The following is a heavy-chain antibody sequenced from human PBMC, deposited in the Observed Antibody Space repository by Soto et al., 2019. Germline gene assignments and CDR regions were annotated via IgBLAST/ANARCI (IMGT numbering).Heavy chain of an antibody. D-gene: IGHD2-2*01. Sequence: GASVKVSCKASGFTFTSSAVQWVRQARGQRREWMGWVVVGSGNKNYAQKFQERVTITRDMSTSTAYMELSSLRSEDTAVYYCAASPEVYCSSTSCYPRGGYNWFDPWGQGTLVTVSS. CDR2: VVVGSGNK. CDR3: AASPEVYCSSTSCYPRGGYNWFDP. CDR1: GFTFTSSA. J-gene: IGHJ5*02. V-gene: IGHV1-58*01.